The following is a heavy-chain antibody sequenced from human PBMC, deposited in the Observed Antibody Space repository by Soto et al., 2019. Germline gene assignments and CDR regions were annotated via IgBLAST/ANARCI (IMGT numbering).Heavy chain of an antibody. V-gene: IGHV3-30*18. J-gene: IGHJ4*02. CDR3: AKGKRYTYGHAFDY. D-gene: IGHD5-18*01. Sequence: QVQLVESGGGVVQPGTSLKLSCAASGFTFSDYNMHWVRQAPGKGLEWVALISSDGSNKYYADSVKGRFTISRDNSKNQLYLQMNSLRAEDKAVYYWAKGKRYTYGHAFDYWGQGTLVTVSS. CDR1: GFTFSDYN. CDR2: ISSDGSNK.